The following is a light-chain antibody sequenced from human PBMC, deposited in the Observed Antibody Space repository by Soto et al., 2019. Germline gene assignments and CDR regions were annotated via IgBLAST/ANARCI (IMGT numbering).Light chain of an antibody. V-gene: IGKV1D-12*01. CDR3: QQTNSFPLT. CDR1: QGISSG. CDR2: ATS. J-gene: IGKJ4*01. Sequence: DIQMTQSPSSVSASVGDRVTITWRPGQGISSGLAWYQQKPGKAPKVLIYATSRLQSGVPSRFSGSGSGTDFTLTISSLQPEDFATYFCQQTNSFPLTFGGGTKVDIK.